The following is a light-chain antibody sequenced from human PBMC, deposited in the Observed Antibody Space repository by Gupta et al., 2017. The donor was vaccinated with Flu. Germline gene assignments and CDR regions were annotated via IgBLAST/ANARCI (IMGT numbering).Light chain of an antibody. V-gene: IGLV1-47*01. CDR3: AAWDDSLNSVV. J-gene: IGLJ3*02. CDR1: NSNIGDNY. CDR2: RNN. Sequence: QPVLTQPPSASGTPGQRVAVSCFGTNSNIGDNYVYWYQQLPGTAPRVLIYRNNERPSGVPDRFSGSKSGPTASLAISGLRSEDEADYYCAAWDDSLNSVVFGGGTKLTVL.